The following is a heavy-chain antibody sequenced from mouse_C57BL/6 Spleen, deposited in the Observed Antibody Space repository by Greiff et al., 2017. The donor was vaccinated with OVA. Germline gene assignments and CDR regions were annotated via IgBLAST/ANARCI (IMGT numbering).Heavy chain of an antibody. CDR2: ISYDGSN. D-gene: IGHD4-1*01. CDR3: AVNWGYFDY. J-gene: IGHJ2*01. Sequence: EVKLQESGPGLVKPSQSLSLTCSVTGYSITSGYYWNWIRQFPGNKLEWMGYISYDGSNNYNPSLKNRISITLDTSKNQFFLKLNSVTTEDTATYYCAVNWGYFDYWGQGTTLTVSS. CDR1: GYSITSGYY. V-gene: IGHV3-6*01.